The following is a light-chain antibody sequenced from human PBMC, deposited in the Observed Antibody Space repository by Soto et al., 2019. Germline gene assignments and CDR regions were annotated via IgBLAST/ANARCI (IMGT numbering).Light chain of an antibody. Sequence: IVVTKSLATLSVSHGERATLSCRSSQIINGNLAWYQQRPGHIPRLLIYAVSARATGIPARFSGSGSGTEFTLTITSLQSDDFAVYYCQQYNNWPPWTFGQGTKVDNK. J-gene: IGKJ1*01. CDR2: AVS. CDR3: QQYNNWPPWT. CDR1: QIINGN. V-gene: IGKV3-15*01.